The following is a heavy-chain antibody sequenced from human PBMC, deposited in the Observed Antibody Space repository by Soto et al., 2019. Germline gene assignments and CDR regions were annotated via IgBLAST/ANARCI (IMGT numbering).Heavy chain of an antibody. CDR1: GYTXTSYG. V-gene: IGHV1-18*01. CDR2: ISAYNGNT. D-gene: IGHD3-22*01. J-gene: IGHJ3*02. Sequence: GASVKVSCKASGYTXTSYGISWVRQAPGQGLEWMGWISAYNGNTNYAQKLQGRDTMTTDTSTSTAYMELRSLRSDDTAVYYCARVPSVYEPFDIWGQGTMVTVSS. CDR3: ARVPSVYEPFDI.